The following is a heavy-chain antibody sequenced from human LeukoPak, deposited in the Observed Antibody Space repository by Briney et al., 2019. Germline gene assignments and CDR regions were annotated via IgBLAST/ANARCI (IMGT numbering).Heavy chain of an antibody. Sequence: GRSLRLSCAASGFTFDDYAIHWVRQAPGKGLEWVSGISWNSGSIGYADSVKGRFTISRDNAKNSLYLQMNSLRAEDTALYYCAKDRYYDSSGLPDYWGQGTLVTVSS. V-gene: IGHV3-9*01. CDR3: AKDRYYDSSGLPDY. J-gene: IGHJ4*02. CDR2: ISWNSGSI. D-gene: IGHD3-22*01. CDR1: GFTFDDYA.